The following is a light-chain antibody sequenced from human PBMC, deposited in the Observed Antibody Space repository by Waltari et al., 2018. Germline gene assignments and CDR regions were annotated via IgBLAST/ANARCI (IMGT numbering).Light chain of an antibody. CDR2: LEGSGSY. V-gene: IGLV4-60*03. Sequence: QPVLTQSSSASASLGSSVKLTCTLNSGHSSYIIAWHQQQPGKAPRFLMKLEGSGSYNKGSGVPDRFSGSTSGADRYLTISNLQSEDEADYYCETWDRNSLVFGRGTELTVL. J-gene: IGLJ2*01. CDR3: ETWDRNSLV. CDR1: SGHSSYI.